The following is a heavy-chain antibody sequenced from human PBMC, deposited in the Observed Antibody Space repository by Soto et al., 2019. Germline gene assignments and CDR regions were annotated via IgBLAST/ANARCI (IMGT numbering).Heavy chain of an antibody. CDR1: GFTFSNYW. V-gene: IGHV3-74*01. Sequence: LRLSCAASGFTFSNYWMHWVRQAPGKGLLWVSRINPDGSSTSYADSVKGRFTFSRDNAKNTLYLQMNNLRAEDTAVYYCARDSYDSSDVYYGYDYWGQGTLVTVSS. J-gene: IGHJ4*02. CDR2: INPDGSST. CDR3: ARDSYDSSDVYYGYDY. D-gene: IGHD3-22*01.